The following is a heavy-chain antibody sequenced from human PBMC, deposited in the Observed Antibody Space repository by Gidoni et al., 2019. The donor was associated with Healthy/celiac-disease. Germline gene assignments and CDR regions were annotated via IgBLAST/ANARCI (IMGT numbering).Heavy chain of an antibody. D-gene: IGHD1-7*01. CDR2: ISGSGGST. CDR1: GFTFGSYA. J-gene: IGHJ4*02. V-gene: IGHV3-23*01. Sequence: EVQLLESGGGLVQPGGSLRLSCAASGFTFGSYALSWVRPAPGKGLGWVSAISGSGGSTYYADSVKGRFTISRDNSKNTLYLQMNSLRAEDTAVYYCAKAPGNWNYEDWGQGTLVTVSS. CDR3: AKAPGNWNYED.